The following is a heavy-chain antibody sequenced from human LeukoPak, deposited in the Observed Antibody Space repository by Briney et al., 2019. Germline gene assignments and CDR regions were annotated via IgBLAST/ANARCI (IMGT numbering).Heavy chain of an antibody. D-gene: IGHD2-2*01. J-gene: IGHJ6*03. Sequence: VGSLRLSCAASGFTFSGHLMSWGRQAPGKGLEWVANINQGVSDKYYVDSGKGRFTISRDNAKNTLYLQMNSLRAEDTAVYFCAREVEVVPAAMGVYYYYYMDVWGKGATVAVSS. CDR2: INQGVSDK. V-gene: IGHV3-7*01. CDR3: AREVEVVPAAMGVYYYYYMDV. CDR1: GFTFSGHL.